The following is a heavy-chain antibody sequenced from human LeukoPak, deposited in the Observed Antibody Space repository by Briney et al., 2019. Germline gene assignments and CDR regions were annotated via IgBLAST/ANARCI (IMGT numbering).Heavy chain of an antibody. D-gene: IGHD3-10*01. CDR1: GGTFSSYA. CDR2: IIPIFGTA. Sequence: GASVKGSCKASGGTFSSYAISWVRQAPGQGLEWMGGIIPIFGTANYAQKFQGRVTITADESTSTAYMELSSLRSEDTAVYYCARVGRRSASYSYGFDIWDQGTMVTVSS. J-gene: IGHJ3*02. CDR3: ARVGRRSASYSYGFDI. V-gene: IGHV1-69*13.